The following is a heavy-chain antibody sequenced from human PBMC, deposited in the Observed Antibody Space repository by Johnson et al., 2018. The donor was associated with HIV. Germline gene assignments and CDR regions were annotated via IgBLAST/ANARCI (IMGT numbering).Heavy chain of an antibody. V-gene: IGHV3-11*04. CDR2: ISSSGSSI. Sequence: QVQLVESGGGVVQPGGSLRLSCAASGFTFSDYYMSWIRQAPGKGLEWVSYISSSGSSIYYADYVKGRFTISRDNSKNTLYLQMNSLRAEDTAVYYCAKDYYDSSGYLVGDAFDIWGQGTMVTVSS. D-gene: IGHD3-22*01. J-gene: IGHJ3*02. CDR1: GFTFSDYY. CDR3: AKDYYDSSGYLVGDAFDI.